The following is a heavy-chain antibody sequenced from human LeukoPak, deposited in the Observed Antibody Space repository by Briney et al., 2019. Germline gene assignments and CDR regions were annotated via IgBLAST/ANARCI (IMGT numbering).Heavy chain of an antibody. D-gene: IGHD4-17*01. CDR2: IYSGGDT. Sequence: GGSLRLSCAASGFTVSNNYMNWVRQAPGKGLEWVSLIYSGGDTSYADSVKGRFTVSRDHSKNTLYLQMNSLRAEDTAVYYCARDIADGDYFDYWGQGTLVTVSS. J-gene: IGHJ4*02. V-gene: IGHV3-66*01. CDR1: GFTVSNNY. CDR3: ARDIADGDYFDY.